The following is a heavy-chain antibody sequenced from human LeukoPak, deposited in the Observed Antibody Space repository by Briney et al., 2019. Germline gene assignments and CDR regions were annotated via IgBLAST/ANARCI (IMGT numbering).Heavy chain of an antibody. CDR1: GGSISTGNDY. Sequence: PSETLSLTCTVSGGSISTGNDYWVWIRQPPGKDLEWIGSIFYTGSGSANYHPSLKSRVTMSVDTSNNLFSLKLRSVTAADTAMYYCARRPTSGSHLGRYFDIWGRGTLVTVSS. CDR3: ARRPTSGSHLGRYFDI. J-gene: IGHJ2*01. D-gene: IGHD1-14*01. V-gene: IGHV4-39*02. CDR2: IFYTGSGSA.